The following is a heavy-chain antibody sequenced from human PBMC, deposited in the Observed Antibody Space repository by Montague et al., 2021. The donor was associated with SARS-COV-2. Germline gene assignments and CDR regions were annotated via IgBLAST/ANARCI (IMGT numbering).Heavy chain of an antibody. V-gene: IGHV3-33*01. J-gene: IGHJ6*02. CDR3: ARILSYYYGMDV. CDR1: GFTFSSYG. Sequence: SLRLSCAASGFTFSSYGMHWVRQAPGKGLEWVAVIWYDGSNKYYADSVKGRFTISRDNSKNTLYLQMNSLRAADTAVYYCARILSYYYGMDVWGQGTTVTVSS. CDR2: IWYDGSNK. D-gene: IGHD2-15*01.